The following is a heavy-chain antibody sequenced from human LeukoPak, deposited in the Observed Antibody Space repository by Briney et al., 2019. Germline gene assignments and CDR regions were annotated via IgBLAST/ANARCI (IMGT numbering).Heavy chain of an antibody. CDR1: GYTFTGYY. D-gene: IGHD4-17*01. Sequence: ASVKVSCKASGYTFTGYYMHWVRQAPGPGLEWMGWINPNSGDTNYAQKFQGWVTMTRDTSISTGYMELSRLRSDDTAVYYCARSNDYGDYYDAFDIWGQGTMVTVSS. J-gene: IGHJ3*02. CDR2: INPNSGDT. V-gene: IGHV1-2*04. CDR3: ARSNDYGDYYDAFDI.